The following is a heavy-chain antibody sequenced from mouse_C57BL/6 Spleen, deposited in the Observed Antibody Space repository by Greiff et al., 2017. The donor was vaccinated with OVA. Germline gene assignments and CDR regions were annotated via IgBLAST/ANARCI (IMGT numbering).Heavy chain of an antibody. Sequence: VQLQQPGTELVKPGASVTLSCKASGYTFTSYWMHWVKQRPGQGLEWIGNINPSNGGTNYNEKFKSKATLTVDKSSSTAYMQLSSLTSEDSAVYYCARGGITTVVATDYWGQGTTLTVSS. J-gene: IGHJ2*01. D-gene: IGHD1-1*01. CDR2: INPSNGGT. CDR3: ARGGITTVVATDY. CDR1: GYTFTSYW. V-gene: IGHV1-53*01.